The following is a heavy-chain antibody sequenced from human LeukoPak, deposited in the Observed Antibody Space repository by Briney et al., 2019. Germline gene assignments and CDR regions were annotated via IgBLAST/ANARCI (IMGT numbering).Heavy chain of an antibody. J-gene: IGHJ4*02. CDR1: GFTFSTYA. V-gene: IGHV3-23*01. Sequence: GGSLRLSCAASGFTFSTYAMSWVRQTPGKGLEWVAAISGDNPGTYHANSVKGRFTISRDNSKNTLHLQMSGLRAEDTAVYYCAKDHQLITMIVVGGQGTLVTVSS. CDR3: AKDHQLITMIVV. CDR2: ISGDNPGT. D-gene: IGHD3-22*01.